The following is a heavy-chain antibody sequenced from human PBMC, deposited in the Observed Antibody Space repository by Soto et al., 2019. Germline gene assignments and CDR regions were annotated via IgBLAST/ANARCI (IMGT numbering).Heavy chain of an antibody. CDR1: GFPLSSYE. CDR3: ARDGGSSYHYAMDV. D-gene: IGHD6-6*01. J-gene: IGHJ6*02. V-gene: IGHV3-48*03. CDR2: ISGGGTNI. Sequence: GGSRIHDCAASGFPLSSYEMNWVRQVPGKGLEWVSYISGGGTNIYYADSVKGRLTISRDNAKNSLYLFMNSLRAEDTAVYYCARDGGSSYHYAMDVWGQGTTVTVSS.